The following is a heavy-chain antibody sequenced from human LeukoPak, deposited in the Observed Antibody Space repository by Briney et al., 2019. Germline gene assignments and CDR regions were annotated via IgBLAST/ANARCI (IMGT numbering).Heavy chain of an antibody. V-gene: IGHV3-74*01. CDR3: ARVGSGYDYSADY. CDR2: INSDGSST. Sequence: PGGSLRLSCAASGFTFSSYRMNWVRQAPGKGLVWVSRINSDGSSTSYADSVKGRFTISRDNAKNTLYLQMNSLRAEDTAVYYCARVGSGYDYSADYWGQGTLVTVSS. D-gene: IGHD5-12*01. CDR1: GFTFSSYR. J-gene: IGHJ4*02.